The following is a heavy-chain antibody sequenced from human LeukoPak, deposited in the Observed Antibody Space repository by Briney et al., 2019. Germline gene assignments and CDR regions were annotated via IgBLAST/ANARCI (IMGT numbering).Heavy chain of an antibody. D-gene: IGHD6-19*01. V-gene: IGHV1-69*04. CDR2: IIPILGIA. CDR3: ARGLGGGYGAVAKIRYSYYYAMDV. J-gene: IGHJ6*02. CDR1: GGTFSSYA. Sequence: GASVKVSCKASGGTFSSYAISWVRQAPGQGVEWMGRIIPILGIANYAQKFQGRVTITADKSTSTAYMELSSLRSEDTAVYYCARGLGGGYGAVAKIRYSYYYAMDVWGQGTTVTVSS.